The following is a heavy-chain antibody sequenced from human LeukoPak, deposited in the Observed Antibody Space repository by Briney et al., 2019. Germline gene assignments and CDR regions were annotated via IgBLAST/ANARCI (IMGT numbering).Heavy chain of an antibody. V-gene: IGHV3-11*06. D-gene: IGHD3-3*01. CDR2: ISGSSSYI. Sequence: GGSLRLSCAASGFTFSDYYMSWMRQAPGKGLEWVAYISGSSSYIRYADSVKGRFTISRDNAKNSLYLQMNSLRAEDTAVYYCASGYDFWSGGQYGMDVWGQGTTVTVSS. CDR1: GFTFSDYY. CDR3: ASGYDFWSGGQYGMDV. J-gene: IGHJ6*02.